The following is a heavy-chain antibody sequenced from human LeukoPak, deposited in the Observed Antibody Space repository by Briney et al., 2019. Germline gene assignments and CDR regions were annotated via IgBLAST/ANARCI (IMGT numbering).Heavy chain of an antibody. CDR2: IYYSGST. V-gene: IGHV4-39*01. CDR3: ARHWGYAPTNWFDP. CDR1: GGSISSSSYY. D-gene: IGHD5-12*01. Sequence: PSETLSLTCTVSGGSISSSSYYWGWIRQPPGKGLEWIGSIYYSGSTYYNPSLKSRVTISVDTSKNQFSLKLGSVTAADTAVYYCARHWGYAPTNWFDPWGQGTLVTVSS. J-gene: IGHJ5*02.